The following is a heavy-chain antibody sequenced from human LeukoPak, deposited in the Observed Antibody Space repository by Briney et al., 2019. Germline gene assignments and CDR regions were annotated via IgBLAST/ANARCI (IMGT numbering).Heavy chain of an antibody. J-gene: IGHJ4*02. CDR2: MYSGGTT. V-gene: IGHV3-66*01. Sequence: GGSLRLSCTGSGFTFSSSYMSWVRQTPGKGLEWVSVMYSGGTTYYADSVKGRFTISRDSSKNTVNLQMNSLRAEDTAVYYCARDRRDGYCLGHWGQGTLVTVSS. CDR1: GFTFSSSY. CDR3: ARDRRDGYCLGH. D-gene: IGHD5-24*01.